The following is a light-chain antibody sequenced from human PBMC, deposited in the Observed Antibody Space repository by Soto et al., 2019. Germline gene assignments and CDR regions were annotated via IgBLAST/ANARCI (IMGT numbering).Light chain of an antibody. V-gene: IGLV1-44*01. CDR1: SSNIGSNT. J-gene: IGLJ2*01. CDR2: SNN. CDR3: AACDDSLNGVV. Sequence: QSVLTQPPSASGTHGQRVTISCSGSSSNIGSNTVNWYQQLPGTAPKLLIYSNNQRPSGVPDRFSGSKSGTSASLAISGLQSDDEADYYCAACDDSLNGVVFCGGTKVTVL.